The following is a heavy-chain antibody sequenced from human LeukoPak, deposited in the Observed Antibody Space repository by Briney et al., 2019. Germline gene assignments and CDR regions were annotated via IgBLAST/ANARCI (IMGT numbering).Heavy chain of an antibody. Sequence: GGSLRLSCAASGFTFSSYAMHWVRQAPGKGLEWVAVISYDGSNKYYADSVKGRFTISRDNSKNTLYLQMNSLRAEDTAVYYCARAPYCSGGSCYSGIFDYWGQGTLVTVSS. CDR2: ISYDGSNK. CDR1: GFTFSSYA. CDR3: ARAPYCSGGSCYSGIFDY. V-gene: IGHV3-30-3*01. J-gene: IGHJ4*02. D-gene: IGHD2-15*01.